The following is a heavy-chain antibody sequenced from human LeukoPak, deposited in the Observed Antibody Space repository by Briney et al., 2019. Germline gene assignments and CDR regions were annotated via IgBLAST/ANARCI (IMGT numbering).Heavy chain of an antibody. V-gene: IGHV1-2*02. CDR3: ARDGQQLVPFYYYYYYYMDV. D-gene: IGHD6-6*01. Sequence: ASVKVSCKASGYTFTGYYMHWVRQAPGQGLEWMGCINPNSGGTNYAQKFQGRVTMTRDTSISTAYMELSRLRSDDTAVYYCARDGQQLVPFYYYYYYYMDVWGKGTTVTVSS. J-gene: IGHJ6*03. CDR1: GYTFTGYY. CDR2: INPNSGGT.